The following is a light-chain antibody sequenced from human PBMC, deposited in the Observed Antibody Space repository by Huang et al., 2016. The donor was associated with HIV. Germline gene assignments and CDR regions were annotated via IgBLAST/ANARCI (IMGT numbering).Light chain of an antibody. Sequence: DIVMIQSPLSLSVTPGEAASISCRSSQSLLHGNGYNYLEWYLQKPGQSPQLLIYSGSDRAPGVPARFSASGSGTDFSLTISSVEAEDIGIYYCMQSLQTPGTFDQGTRLDIK. J-gene: IGKJ5*01. CDR1: QSLLHGNGYNY. V-gene: IGKV2-28*01. CDR2: SGS. CDR3: MQSLQTPGT.